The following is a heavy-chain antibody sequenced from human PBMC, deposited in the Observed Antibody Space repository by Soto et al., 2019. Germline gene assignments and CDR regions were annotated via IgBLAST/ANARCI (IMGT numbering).Heavy chain of an antibody. CDR3: AKDIVATISLIDY. CDR1: GFTCSRYA. CDR2: ISGSGGST. J-gene: IGHJ4*02. V-gene: IGHV3-23*01. D-gene: IGHD5-12*01. Sequence: GGSLRLSCAASGFTCSRYAMSWVRQAPGKGLEWVSAISGSGGSTYYADSVKGRFTISRDNSKNTLYLQMNSLRAEDTAVYYCAKDIVATISLIDYWGQGTLVTVSS.